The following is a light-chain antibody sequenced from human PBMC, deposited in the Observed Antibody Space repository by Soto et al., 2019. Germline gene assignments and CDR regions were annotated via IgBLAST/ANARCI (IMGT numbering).Light chain of an antibody. CDR3: QQYLHTPRT. CDR2: WAS. J-gene: IGKJ1*01. V-gene: IGKV4-1*01. CDR1: QSVLYSSNNKNY. Sequence: DAVVTQSPDSLAASLGERATINCKSSQSVLYSSNNKNYLAWYEQKPGQPPKLLIYWASTRQSGVPDRFSGSGSGTDFTLTISSLQAEDVALYFCQQYLHTPRTFGQGTKVDI.